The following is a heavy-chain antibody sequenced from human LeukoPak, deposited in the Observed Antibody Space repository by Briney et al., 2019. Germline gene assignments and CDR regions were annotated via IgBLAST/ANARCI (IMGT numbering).Heavy chain of an antibody. CDR3: AGFTFFRGVITFDY. CDR2: VDHSGGT. D-gene: IGHD3-10*01. J-gene: IGHJ4*02. Sequence: SETLSLTCTASGGSISSSSYYWGWIRQPPGKGLEWIGSVDHSGGTYYNPSLRSRVSISVDTSKNQFSLKLSSVTAADTAVYSCAGFTFFRGVITFDYWGQGTLVTVSS. V-gene: IGHV4-39*07. CDR1: GGSISSSSYY.